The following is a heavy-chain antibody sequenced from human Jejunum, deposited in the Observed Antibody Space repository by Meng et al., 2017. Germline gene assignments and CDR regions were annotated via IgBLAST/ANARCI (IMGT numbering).Heavy chain of an antibody. CDR3: ARVPDTAVAGPNLDY. CDR2: IKQDGSEA. D-gene: IGHD6-19*01. CDR1: GFAFNNCW. Sequence: GESLKISCAASGFAFNNCWMSWVRQAPGKGLEWVANIKQDGSEASYVDSVKGRFTISRDNAKNIAYLQMNSLRAEDTAIYYCARVPDTAVAGPNLDYWGQGTLVTVSS. V-gene: IGHV3-7*03. J-gene: IGHJ4*02.